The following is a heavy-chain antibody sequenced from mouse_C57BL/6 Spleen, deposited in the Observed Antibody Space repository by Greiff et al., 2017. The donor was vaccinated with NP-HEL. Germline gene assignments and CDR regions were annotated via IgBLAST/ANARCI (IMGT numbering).Heavy chain of an antibody. D-gene: IGHD2-5*01. CDR3: ARGDYSNLYAMDY. CDR1: GYTFTSYW. Sequence: QVQLKQPGAELVKPGASVKLSCKASGYTFTSYWMQWVKQRPGQGLEWIGEIDPSDSYTNYNQKFKGKATLTVDTSSSTAYMQLSSLTSEDSAVYYCARGDYSNLYAMDYWGQGTSVTVSS. J-gene: IGHJ4*01. CDR2: IDPSDSYT. V-gene: IGHV1-50*01.